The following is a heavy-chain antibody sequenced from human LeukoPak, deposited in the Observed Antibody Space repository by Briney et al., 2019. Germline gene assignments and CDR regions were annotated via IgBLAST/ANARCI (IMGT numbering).Heavy chain of an antibody. Sequence: ASVKVSCKVSGYTLTELSMHWVRQAPGKGLEWMGGFDPEDGETIYAQKFQGRVTMTEDTSTDTAYKELSSLRSEDTAVYYCATVKSRYYDSSGYDFDYWGQGTLVTVSS. CDR2: FDPEDGET. CDR3: ATVKSRYYDSSGYDFDY. V-gene: IGHV1-24*01. D-gene: IGHD3-22*01. J-gene: IGHJ4*02. CDR1: GYTLTELS.